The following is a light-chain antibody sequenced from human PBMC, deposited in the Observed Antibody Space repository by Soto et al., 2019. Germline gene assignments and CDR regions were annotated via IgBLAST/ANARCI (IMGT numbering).Light chain of an antibody. CDR3: QQSDHVPF. CDR1: QDMKNY. J-gene: IGKJ4*01. V-gene: IGKV1-33*01. Sequence: DIQMTQSPSSLSASVGDRVTITCRASQDMKNYLNWYQHKPGKAPKLLIYDASFLETGVPPRFSGSGSGTDFTFTITSLQPEDIATYYCQQSDHVPFFDGGTKVEIK. CDR2: DAS.